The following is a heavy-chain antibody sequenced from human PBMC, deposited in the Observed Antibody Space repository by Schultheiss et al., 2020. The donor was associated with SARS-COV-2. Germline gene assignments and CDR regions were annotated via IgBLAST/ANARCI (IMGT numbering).Heavy chain of an antibody. CDR3: ARTWLLHWFDP. V-gene: IGHV4-4*02. Sequence: SETLSLTCTVSGGSISSYYWSWVRQPPGKGLEWIGEIYHSGSTNYNPSLKSRVTISVDKSKNQFSLKLSSVTAADTAVYYCARTWLLHWFDPWGQGTLVTVSS. CDR1: GGSISSYY. D-gene: IGHD3-22*01. J-gene: IGHJ5*02. CDR2: IYHSGST.